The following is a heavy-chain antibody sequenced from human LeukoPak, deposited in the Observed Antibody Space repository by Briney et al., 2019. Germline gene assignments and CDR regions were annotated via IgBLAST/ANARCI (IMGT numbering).Heavy chain of an antibody. CDR1: GGSISSGSYY. Sequence: SETLSLTCTVSGGSISSGSYYWSWIRQPAGKGLEWIGRIYTSGSTNYNPSLKSRVTISVDTSKNQFSLKLSSVTAADTAVYYCARSYWGTNAFDIRGQGTMVTVSS. CDR2: IYTSGST. CDR3: ARSYWGTNAFDI. V-gene: IGHV4-61*02. D-gene: IGHD1-26*01. J-gene: IGHJ3*02.